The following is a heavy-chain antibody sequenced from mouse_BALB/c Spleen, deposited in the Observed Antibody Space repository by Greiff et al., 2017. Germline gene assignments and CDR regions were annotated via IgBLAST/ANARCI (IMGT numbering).Heavy chain of an antibody. Sequence: DVQLQESGPGLVKPSQSLSLTCTVTGYSITSDYAWNWIRQFPGNKLEWMGYISYSGSTSYNPSLKSRISITRDTSKNQFFLQLNSVTTEDTATYYGASQLGLRLYYAMDYWGQGTSVTVSS. V-gene: IGHV3-2*02. CDR3: ASQLGLRLYYAMDY. D-gene: IGHD3-1*01. CDR2: ISYSGST. J-gene: IGHJ4*01. CDR1: GYSITSDYA.